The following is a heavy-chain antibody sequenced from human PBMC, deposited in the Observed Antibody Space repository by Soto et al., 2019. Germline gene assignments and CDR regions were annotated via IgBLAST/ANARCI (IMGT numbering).Heavy chain of an antibody. D-gene: IGHD2-21*02. Sequence: SETLSLTCTVSGGSISSSSYYWGWIRQPPGKGLEWIGRIHYSGSTNYNPSLKSRMIILVDKSKNQFSLKMSSVTAADTAVYYCESQRYCDDDCYLFDYWGQGTLVTVSS. CDR1: GGSISSSSYY. V-gene: IGHV4-39*07. CDR3: ESQRYCDDDCYLFDY. CDR2: IHYSGST. J-gene: IGHJ4*02.